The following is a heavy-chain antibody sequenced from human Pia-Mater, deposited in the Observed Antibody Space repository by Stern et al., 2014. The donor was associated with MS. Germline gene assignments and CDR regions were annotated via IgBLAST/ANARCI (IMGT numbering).Heavy chain of an antibody. Sequence: QVQLVQSGGGVVQPGRSLRLSCAASRFTFSSYGMHWVRQAPGKGLEWVAVIWYDGSNKYYADSVKGRFTISRDNSKNTLYLQMNSLRAEDTAVYYCARDPSYCSGGSCYPSYFDYWGQGTLVTVSS. V-gene: IGHV3-33*01. D-gene: IGHD2-15*01. CDR2: IWYDGSNK. J-gene: IGHJ4*02. CDR3: ARDPSYCSGGSCYPSYFDY. CDR1: RFTFSSYG.